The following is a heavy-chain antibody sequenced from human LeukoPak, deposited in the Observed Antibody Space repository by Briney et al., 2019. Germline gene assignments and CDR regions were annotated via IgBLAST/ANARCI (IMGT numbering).Heavy chain of an antibody. D-gene: IGHD1-26*01. J-gene: IGHJ4*02. CDR3: ARGGCSGNCYSAPYDF. Sequence: ASVKVSCKASGYTFTKYEMHWVRQAPGQGLEWMGIMNPGTGGTRNAQKFRDRVTMTGDTSSSTLYMELSSLRFEDTAVYYCARGGCSGNCYSAPYDFWGQGTLVTVSS. CDR2: MNPGTGGT. V-gene: IGHV1-46*01. CDR1: GYTFTKYE.